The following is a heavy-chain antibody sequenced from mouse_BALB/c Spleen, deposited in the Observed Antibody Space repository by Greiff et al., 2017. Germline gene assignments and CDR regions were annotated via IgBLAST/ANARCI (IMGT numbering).Heavy chain of an antibody. Sequence: QVQLQQSGAELMKPGASVKISCKATGYTFSSYWIEWVKQRPGHGLEWIGEILPGSGSTNYNEKFKGKATFTADTSSNTAYMQLSSLTSEDSAVYYCAGVRRYYAMDYWGQGTSVTVSS. CDR3: AGVRRYYAMDY. CDR1: GYTFSSYW. V-gene: IGHV1-9*01. J-gene: IGHJ4*01. CDR2: ILPGSGST. D-gene: IGHD2-14*01.